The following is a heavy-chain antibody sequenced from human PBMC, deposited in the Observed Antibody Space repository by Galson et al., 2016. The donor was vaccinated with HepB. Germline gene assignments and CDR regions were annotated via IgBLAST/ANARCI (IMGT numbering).Heavy chain of an antibody. J-gene: IGHJ3*02. CDR1: GFTFSKYA. V-gene: IGHV3-30*18. Sequence: LRLSCAASGFTFSKYALHWVRQAPGKGLEWVAVISTNGISQNYEDSVKGRFTVYRDNSKNTVDLQMNSLRPEDTAVYYCAKDQGILRHFDWLTYDAFDMXGQGTMVTVSS. CDR2: ISTNGISQ. D-gene: IGHD3-9*01. CDR3: AKDQGILRHFDWLTYDAFDM.